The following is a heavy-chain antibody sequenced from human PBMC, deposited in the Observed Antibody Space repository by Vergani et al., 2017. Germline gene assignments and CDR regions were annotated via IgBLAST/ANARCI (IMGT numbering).Heavy chain of an antibody. Sequence: VQLLESGGGVVQPGRSLRLSCAASGFTFSSYGMHWVRQAPGKGLEWVAVIWYDGSNKYYADSVKGRFTISRDNSKNTLYLQMNSLRAEDTAVYYCARVIRVDSSSWYDYGMDVWGQGTTVTVSS. CDR1: GFTFSSYG. CDR2: IWYDGSNK. CDR3: ARVIRVDSSSWYDYGMDV. D-gene: IGHD6-13*01. J-gene: IGHJ6*02. V-gene: IGHV3-33*01.